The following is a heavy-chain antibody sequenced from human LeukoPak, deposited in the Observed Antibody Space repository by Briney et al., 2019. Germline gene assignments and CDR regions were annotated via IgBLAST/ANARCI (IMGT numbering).Heavy chain of an antibody. CDR1: GFTFSSYS. J-gene: IGHJ6*02. D-gene: IGHD2-2*01. Sequence: GGSLRLSCAASGFTFSSYSMNWVRQAPGKGLEWVSVISAGGDETFYADSVKGRFTISRDNSRNTLYLQMNSLRAEDTALYYCAKGGTRFAYSSMDVWAQGTTVTVSS. CDR3: AKGGTRFAYSSMDV. V-gene: IGHV3-23*01. CDR2: ISAGGDET.